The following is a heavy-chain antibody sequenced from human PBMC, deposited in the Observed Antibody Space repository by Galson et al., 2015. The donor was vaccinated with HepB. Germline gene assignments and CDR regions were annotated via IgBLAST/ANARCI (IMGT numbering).Heavy chain of an antibody. CDR3: VRDGDIGDYALDY. V-gene: IGHV3-74*01. CDR1: GFTFSPYW. J-gene: IGHJ4*02. D-gene: IGHD4-17*01. CDR2: INADGSST. Sequence: SLRLSCAASGFTFSPYWMHWVRQVPGKGLVWVSRINADGSSTTYADSVKGRFTISRDNAKNTLYLEMSSLRAEDTGVYYCVRDGDIGDYALDYWGPGILVTVSS.